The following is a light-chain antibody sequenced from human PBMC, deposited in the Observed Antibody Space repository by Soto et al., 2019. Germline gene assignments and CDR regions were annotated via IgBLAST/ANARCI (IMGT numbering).Light chain of an antibody. CDR3: QQSYSTSWT. Sequence: DIQMTQSPSSLSASVGDRVTITCLASQSISSYLNWYQQKPGKAPKLLIYAASSLQSGVPSRFSGSGSGTDFTLTIGSLQPEDFATYYCQQSYSTSWTCGQGTKGDI. CDR1: QSISSY. CDR2: AAS. J-gene: IGKJ1*01. V-gene: IGKV1-39*01.